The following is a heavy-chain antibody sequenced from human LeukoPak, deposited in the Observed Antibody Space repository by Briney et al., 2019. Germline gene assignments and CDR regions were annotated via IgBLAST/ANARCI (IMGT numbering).Heavy chain of an antibody. V-gene: IGHV3-30*18. CDR3: AKDVEYQLLGWFDP. Sequence: GRSLRLSCAASGFTLNTYGMHWVGQAPGKGLEWLTVISYDGSNKYYADSVKGRFTISRDNSKNTLYLQMNSLRAEDTAVYYCAKDVEYQLLGWFDPWGQGTLVTVSS. CDR1: GFTLNTYG. J-gene: IGHJ5*02. CDR2: ISYDGSNK. D-gene: IGHD2-2*01.